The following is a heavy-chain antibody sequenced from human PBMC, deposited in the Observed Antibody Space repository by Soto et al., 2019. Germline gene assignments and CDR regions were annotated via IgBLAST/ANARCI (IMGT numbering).Heavy chain of an antibody. D-gene: IGHD3-22*01. Sequence: EVQLLESGGGLVQPGGSLRLSCAASGFTFSSYAMSWVRQAPGKWLEWVSDISGSGGSTYYGDSVKGRFTISRDNSKNTLYLQMNSLRAEDTAVYYCAKDPYYYDSSGYPWGQGTLVTVS. CDR2: ISGSGGST. CDR1: GFTFSSYA. V-gene: IGHV3-23*01. J-gene: IGHJ5*02. CDR3: AKDPYYYDSSGYP.